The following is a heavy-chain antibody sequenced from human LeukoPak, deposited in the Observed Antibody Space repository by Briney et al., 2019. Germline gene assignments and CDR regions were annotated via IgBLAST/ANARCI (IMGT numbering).Heavy chain of an antibody. D-gene: IGHD3-10*01. Sequence: GSLRLSCAASGFTFSSYAMSWVRQAPGKGLEWVSLSLINNDGHKTYYADSVKGRFTISRDNSRNSLYLQMNSLTIEDTALYFCTKGLRSGTYYNIFDYWSQGTLVTVS. CDR1: GFTFSSYA. V-gene: IGHV3-43*02. CDR3: TKGLRSGTYYNIFDY. J-gene: IGHJ4*02. CDR2: INNDGHKT.